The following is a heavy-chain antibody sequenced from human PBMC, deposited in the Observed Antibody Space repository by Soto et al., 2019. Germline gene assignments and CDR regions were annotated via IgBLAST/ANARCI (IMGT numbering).Heavy chain of an antibody. CDR2: INHSGST. V-gene: IGHV4-34*01. CDR3: ARERRYCSGGSCYSYYYYMDV. CDR1: GGSFSGYY. J-gene: IGHJ6*03. Sequence: SETLSLTCAVYGGSFSGYYWSWIRQPPGKGLEWIGEINHSGSTNYNPSLKSRVTISVDTSKNQFSLKLSSVTAADTAVYYCARERRYCSGGSCYSYYYYMDVWGKGTTVTVSS. D-gene: IGHD2-15*01.